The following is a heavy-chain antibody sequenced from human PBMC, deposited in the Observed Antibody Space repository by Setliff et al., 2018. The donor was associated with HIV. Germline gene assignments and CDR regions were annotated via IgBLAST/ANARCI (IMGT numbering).Heavy chain of an antibody. V-gene: IGHV5-51*01. D-gene: IGHD2-21*02. CDR2: IYPGDSDT. CDR1: GYSFTNYW. J-gene: IGHJ4*02. Sequence: GESLKISCKGSGYSFTNYWIGWVRQMPGKGLEWMGIIYPGDSDTRYSPSFQGQVTISADKSISTAYPQWSSLKASDAAMYYCARLSVVTATRIYYFDYWGQGTLVTVSS. CDR3: ARLSVVTATRIYYFDY.